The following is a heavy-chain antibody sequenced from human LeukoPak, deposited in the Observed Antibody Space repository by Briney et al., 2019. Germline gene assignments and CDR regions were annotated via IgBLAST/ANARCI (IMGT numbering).Heavy chain of an antibody. CDR1: GFTFSSSD. D-gene: IGHD1-26*01. CDR2: IGIAGDT. Sequence: GGSLTLSCAPSGFTFSSSDMHWVRQAPGKGLEWVSAIGIAGDTYFPVSVKGGFTISRENAKNSLYLQMNSLRPGDTAVYYCAREGPTVGSKWDNWYFDLWGRGTLVTVSS. V-gene: IGHV3-13*04. J-gene: IGHJ2*01. CDR3: AREGPTVGSKWDNWYFDL.